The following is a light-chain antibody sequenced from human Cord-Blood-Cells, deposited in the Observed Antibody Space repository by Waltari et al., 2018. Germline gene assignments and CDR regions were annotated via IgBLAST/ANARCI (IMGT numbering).Light chain of an antibody. V-gene: IGLV2-23*01. J-gene: IGLJ3*02. CDR2: EGS. Sequence: QSALTQPASVSGSPGQSITISYTGTSSDVGSYNLVSWYQQHPGKAPKLMIYEGSKRPSGVSNRFSGSKSGNMASLTISGLQAEDEADYYCCSYAGSSTWVFGGGTKLTVL. CDR1: SSDVGSYNL. CDR3: CSYAGSSTWV.